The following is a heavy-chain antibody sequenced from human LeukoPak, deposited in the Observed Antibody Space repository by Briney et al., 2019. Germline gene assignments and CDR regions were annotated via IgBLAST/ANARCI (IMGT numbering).Heavy chain of an antibody. V-gene: IGHV3-23*01. CDR1: GFTFSSYA. CDR3: AKDPTKLSYYYYGMDV. Sequence: PGGSLRLSCAASGFTFSSYAMSWVRQAPGKGLEWVSAISGSGGSTYYADSVKGRFTISRDNSKNTLYLQMNSLRAEDTAVYYCAKDPTKLSYYYYGMDVWGQGTTVTVSS. J-gene: IGHJ6*02. CDR2: ISGSGGST. D-gene: IGHD5-18*01.